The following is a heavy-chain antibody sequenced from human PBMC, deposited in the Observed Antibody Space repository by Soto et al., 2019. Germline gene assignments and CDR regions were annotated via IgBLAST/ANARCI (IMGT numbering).Heavy chain of an antibody. Sequence: PGGSLRLSCAASGFTFSDYEINWVRQAPGKGLEWVSYISSSGNTMYYADSVKGRFTISRDNSKKSLYLQMNSLRADDTAVYYCAREGGTSSRNYLYYYGMDVWGRGTTVTVSS. CDR2: ISSSGNTM. CDR3: AREGGTSSRNYLYYYGMDV. V-gene: IGHV3-48*03. CDR1: GFTFSDYE. D-gene: IGHD6-6*01. J-gene: IGHJ6*02.